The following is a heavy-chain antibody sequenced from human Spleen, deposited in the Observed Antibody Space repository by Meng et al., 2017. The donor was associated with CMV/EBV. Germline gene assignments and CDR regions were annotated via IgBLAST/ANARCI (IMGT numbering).Heavy chain of an antibody. CDR1: GDSVSSNSAT. D-gene: IGHD2-21*01. V-gene: IGHV6-1*01. Sequence: SQTLSLTCVISGDSVSSNSATWNWVRQSSSRGLEWLGRTYYRSNKWFNDYAVSVKSRIVIKPDTSRSQFSLQLNSVTAADTAVYYCARERGGSYWGFDYWGQGTLVTVSS. J-gene: IGHJ4*02. CDR3: ARERGGSYWGFDY. CDR2: TYYRSNKWFN.